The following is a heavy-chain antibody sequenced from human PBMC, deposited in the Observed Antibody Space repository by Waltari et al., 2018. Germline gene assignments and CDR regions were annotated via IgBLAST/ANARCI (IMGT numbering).Heavy chain of an antibody. J-gene: IGHJ6*02. CDR3: ARGHCSSTSCYPYYYYYYYGMDV. CDR1: GDSVSSNSAA. V-gene: IGHV6-1*01. Sequence: QVQLQQSGPGLVKPSQTLSLTCAISGDSVSSNSAAWNWIRQSPSRGLEWLGRTYYRSKWYNDYAVYVKSRITINPDTSKNQFSLQLNSVTPEDTAVYYCARGHCSSTSCYPYYYYYYYGMDVWGQGTTVTVSS. CDR2: TYYRSKWYN. D-gene: IGHD2-2*01.